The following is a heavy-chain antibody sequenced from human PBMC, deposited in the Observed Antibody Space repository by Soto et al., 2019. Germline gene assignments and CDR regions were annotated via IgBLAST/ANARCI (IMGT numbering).Heavy chain of an antibody. Sequence: GGALRLYFAASGFSFEYYTMHCVLQAPGKXPXXVSLINWDGGSQYHADSVKRRFTIYRDKSKNSLYLQMNRLRTEETALYYCARGESYCRSNSCYNPFFFDYWGQGTLVTVSP. CDR2: INWDGGSQ. D-gene: IGHD2-2*02. J-gene: IGHJ4*02. CDR1: GFSFEYYT. V-gene: IGHV3-43*01. CDR3: ARGESYCRSNSCYNPFFFDY.